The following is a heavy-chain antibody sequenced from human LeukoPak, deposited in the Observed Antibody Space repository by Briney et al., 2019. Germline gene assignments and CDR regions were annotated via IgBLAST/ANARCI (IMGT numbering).Heavy chain of an antibody. CDR3: ARRGGGSSGGFYFDY. CDR2: IYPGDSDT. D-gene: IGHD2-15*01. Sequence: GESLKISCKASVFSFTNYWIAWVRQTPGQGLEWMGSIYPGDSDTRYNPSFQGQVTISADKSIKTAYLQWSSLKASDTAIYYCARRGGGSSGGFYFDYWGQGTLVTVSS. CDR1: VFSFTNYW. J-gene: IGHJ4*02. V-gene: IGHV5-51*01.